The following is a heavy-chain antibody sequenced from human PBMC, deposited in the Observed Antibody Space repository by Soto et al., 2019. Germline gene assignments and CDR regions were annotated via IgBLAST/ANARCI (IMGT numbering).Heavy chain of an antibody. D-gene: IGHD4-17*01. Sequence: EVQLVESGGALVQPGRSLRLSCAASGFSFDDYAMHWVRQPPGMGLEWVSGISWNGGSIGYADSVKGRFTISRDNAKNSLYLQMNSLRAEDTALYYCVRDLSPDYGDHYYYMAVWGKGTTVTVSS. CDR3: VRDLSPDYGDHYYYMAV. V-gene: IGHV3-9*01. CDR2: ISWNGGSI. CDR1: GFSFDDYA. J-gene: IGHJ6*03.